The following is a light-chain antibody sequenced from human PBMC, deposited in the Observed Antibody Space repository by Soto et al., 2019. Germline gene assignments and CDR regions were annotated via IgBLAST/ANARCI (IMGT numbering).Light chain of an antibody. CDR3: TSYADNNILI. J-gene: IGLJ2*01. CDR1: SSDVGGYDY. V-gene: IGLV2-8*01. Sequence: QSVLTQPPSASGFPGQSVTISCSGTSSDVGGYDYVCWHLRHPGKAPKLMIYEVNRRPSGVPDRFSGSKSGNTASLTVSGLQAEDEADYYCTSYADNNILISGGGTKLTVL. CDR2: EVN.